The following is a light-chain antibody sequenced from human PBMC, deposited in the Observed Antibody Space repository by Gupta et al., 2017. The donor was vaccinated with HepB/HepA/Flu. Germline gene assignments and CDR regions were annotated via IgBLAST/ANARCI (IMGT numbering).Light chain of an antibody. CDR2: QVS. CDR1: QSLVFSDGNTF. CDR3: VQGTHWPT. Sequence: VVLTQSPLSLPVTLGQPASISCRSSQSLVFSDGNTFLHWFQQRPGQSPRRLLYQVSKRDSGVPERFSSSGSGTDFTLSISRVEAEDVAIYYCVQGTHWPTFGGGTKVEIK. V-gene: IGKV2-30*01. J-gene: IGKJ4*01.